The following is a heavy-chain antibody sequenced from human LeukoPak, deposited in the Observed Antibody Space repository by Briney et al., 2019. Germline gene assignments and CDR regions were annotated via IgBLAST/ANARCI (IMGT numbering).Heavy chain of an antibody. V-gene: IGHV3-23*01. D-gene: IGHD2-2*01. CDR2: LSGSGGST. CDR3: AKAPREYCSSTSCPNWFDS. J-gene: IGHJ5*01. Sequence: GGSLRLSCAASGFTFSSYAMNWVRQAPGKGLQWVSALSGSGGSTYYADPVKGRFTISRDNSKNTPYLQMSSLRAEDTAVYFCAKAPREYCSSTSCPNWFDSWGQGTLVTVSS. CDR1: GFTFSSYA.